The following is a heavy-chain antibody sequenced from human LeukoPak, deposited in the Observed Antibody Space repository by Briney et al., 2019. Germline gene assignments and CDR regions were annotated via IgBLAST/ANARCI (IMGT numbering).Heavy chain of an antibody. CDR2: IYYSGST. D-gene: IGHD4-23*01. CDR3: ARLGGNDAFDI. CDR1: GGSISFSSYY. Sequence: QTLSLTYTVSGGSISFSSYYWGWVRPPPGGGLEWVGSIYYSGSTFYNPSLKSRVTISVDMSKNQFSLKLRSVTAADTAVYYCARLGGNDAFDIWGQGTMVTVSS. J-gene: IGHJ3*02. V-gene: IGHV4-39*01.